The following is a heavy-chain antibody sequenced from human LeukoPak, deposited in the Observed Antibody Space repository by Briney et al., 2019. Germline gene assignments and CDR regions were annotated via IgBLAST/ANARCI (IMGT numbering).Heavy chain of an antibody. V-gene: IGHV3-15*01. CDR1: GFTLSNAW. Sequence: GGSLRLSCAASGFTLSNAWMSWVRQAPGKGLEWVGRIKSKTDGGTTDYAAPVKGRFTISRDDSKNTLYLQMNSLKTEDTAVYYCTTGYQLLPYYYYYYGMDVWGQGTTVTVSS. CDR3: TTGYQLLPYYYYYYGMDV. CDR2: IKSKTDGGTT. D-gene: IGHD2-2*01. J-gene: IGHJ6*02.